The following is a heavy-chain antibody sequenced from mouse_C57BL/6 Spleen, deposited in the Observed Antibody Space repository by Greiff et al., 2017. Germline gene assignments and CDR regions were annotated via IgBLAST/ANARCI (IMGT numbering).Heavy chain of an antibody. CDR2: ISSGGSYT. J-gene: IGHJ2*01. CDR1: GFTFSSYG. V-gene: IGHV5-6*01. D-gene: IGHD1-1*01. CDR3: AREDTTVVAFDY. Sequence: EVKLQESGGDLVKLGGSLKLSCAASGFTFSSYGMSWVRQTPDKRLEWVATISSGGSYTYYPDSVKGRFTISRDNAKNTLYLQMSSLKSEDTAMYYCAREDTTVVAFDYWGQGTTLTVSS.